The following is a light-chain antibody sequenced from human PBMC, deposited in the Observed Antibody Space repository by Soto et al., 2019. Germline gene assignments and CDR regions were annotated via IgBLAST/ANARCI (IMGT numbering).Light chain of an antibody. CDR3: QQYNNWPALT. CDR2: GAS. CDR1: QSVSSN. V-gene: IGKV3-15*01. J-gene: IGKJ4*01. Sequence: EIVMTQSPATLSVSPGERATLSCRASQSVSSNLAWYQQKSGQAPRLLIYGASTRATGIPARFSGSGSGTEFTLTISSLQSEDFAVYYCQQYNNWPALTFGGGTEVEIK.